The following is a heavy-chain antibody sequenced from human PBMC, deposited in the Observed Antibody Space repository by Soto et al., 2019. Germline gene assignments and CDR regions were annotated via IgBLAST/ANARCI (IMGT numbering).Heavy chain of an antibody. CDR3: ARVASLGSWEPFDP. CDR1: GGSVSSGSYY. CDR2: IYNIGST. D-gene: IGHD3-10*01. Sequence: QVQLQESGPGLVKPSETLSLTCSVSGGSVSSGSYYWSWIRQPPGKVLEWIGYIYNIGSTNYNPSLRSRVTISVDTSKNQFSLKLSSVTAADTAVYYCARVASLGSWEPFDPWGQGTLVTVSS. J-gene: IGHJ5*02. V-gene: IGHV4-61*01.